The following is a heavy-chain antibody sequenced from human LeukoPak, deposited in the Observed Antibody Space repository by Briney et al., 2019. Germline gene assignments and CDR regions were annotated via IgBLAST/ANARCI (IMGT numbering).Heavy chain of an antibody. V-gene: IGHV3-7*01. D-gene: IGHD5-18*01. CDR3: ARDLSGVAGYTYGRGIDY. Sequence: GGSLRLSCAASGFTFSSYEMNWVRQAPGKGLEWVANIKKDGSEKYYVDSVKGRSTISRDNAKTSLYLQMNSLRAEDTAVYYCARDLSGVAGYTYGRGIDYWGQGTLVTVSS. CDR2: IKKDGSEK. J-gene: IGHJ4*02. CDR1: GFTFSSYE.